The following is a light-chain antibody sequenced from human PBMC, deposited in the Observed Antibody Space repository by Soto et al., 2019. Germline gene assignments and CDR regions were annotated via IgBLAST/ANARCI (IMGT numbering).Light chain of an antibody. J-gene: IGLJ1*01. V-gene: IGLV2-11*01. CDR2: DVT. Sequence: QSALTQPCSVSGSPGQSVTISCTGSSSDVGGSNHVSWYQHHPGKAPKFIIYDVTKRPSGVPDRFSGSKSGNTASLTISGLQAEDEADYYCCSYAGTYTFVFGTGTKLTVL. CDR3: CSYAGTYTFV. CDR1: SSDVGGSNH.